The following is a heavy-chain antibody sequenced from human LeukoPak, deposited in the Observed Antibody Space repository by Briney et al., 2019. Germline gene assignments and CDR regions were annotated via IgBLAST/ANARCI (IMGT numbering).Heavy chain of an antibody. CDR3: GRETDGVRGRGFDP. V-gene: IGHV4-34*01. D-gene: IGHD3-10*01. Sequence: SETLSLTCAVYGGSFSGYYWSWIRQPPGKGLEWIGEINHSGSTNYNPSLKSRVTISVDTSKNQFSLKLSSVTAADTAVYYCGRETDGVRGRGFDPWGQGTLVTVSS. CDR1: GGSFSGYY. CDR2: INHSGST. J-gene: IGHJ5*02.